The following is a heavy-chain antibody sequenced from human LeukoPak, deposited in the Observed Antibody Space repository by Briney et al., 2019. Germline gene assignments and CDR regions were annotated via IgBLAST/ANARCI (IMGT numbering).Heavy chain of an antibody. Sequence: PGGSLRLSCAASGFTFSSYAMHWVRQAPGKGLEWVAVISYDGSNKYYADSVKGRFTISRDNSKNTLYLQMNSLRAEDTAVYYCARDWFVVVPAAIEAAGAFDIWGQGTMVTVSS. CDR3: ARDWFVVVPAAIEAAGAFDI. D-gene: IGHD2-2*02. J-gene: IGHJ3*02. V-gene: IGHV3-30-3*01. CDR2: ISYDGSNK. CDR1: GFTFSSYA.